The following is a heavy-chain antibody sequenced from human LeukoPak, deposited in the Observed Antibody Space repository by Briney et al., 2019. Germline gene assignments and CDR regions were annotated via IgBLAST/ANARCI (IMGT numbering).Heavy chain of an antibody. CDR2: LYYSGST. CDR1: RGAIINYY. J-gene: IGHJ6*03. CDR3: ARGSRLDYDSYMDV. V-gene: IGHV4-59*01. Sequence: SETLSLKPTVSRGAIINYYWSWIRQPPGKGLGWTGYLYYSGSTNYNPSLKSRVTISVDTSKNQFSLKLSSVTAEDTAVYYCARGSRLDYDSYMDVWGKGTTVTVSS. D-gene: IGHD3-3*01.